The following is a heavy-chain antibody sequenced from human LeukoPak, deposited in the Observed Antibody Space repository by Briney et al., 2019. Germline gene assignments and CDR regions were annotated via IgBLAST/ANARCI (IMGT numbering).Heavy chain of an antibody. CDR3: ARPGEIAAPGNPDY. D-gene: IGHD6-13*01. CDR2: IWYDGGNK. Sequence: GRSLRPSCAASGFTFSSFGMRWVRQAPGKGLEWVAVIWYDGGNKYYADSVKGRFTISRDNSKNTLYLQLNSLRVEDTAVYYCARPGEIAAPGNPDYWGQGTLVTVSS. J-gene: IGHJ4*02. V-gene: IGHV3-33*01. CDR1: GFTFSSFG.